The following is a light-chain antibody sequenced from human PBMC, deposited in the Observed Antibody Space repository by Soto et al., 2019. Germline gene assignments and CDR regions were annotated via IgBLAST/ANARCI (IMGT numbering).Light chain of an antibody. CDR1: QSVSSSY. CDR3: QQYNSWPRT. V-gene: IGKV3-15*01. Sequence: EIVLTQSPGTLSLSPGDSATLSCRASQSVSSSYLAWYQQKPGQAPRLLIYGASTRATGIPDRFSGSGSGTEFTLTISSLQSEDFAVYYCQQYNSWPRTFGQGTKVDIK. CDR2: GAS. J-gene: IGKJ1*01.